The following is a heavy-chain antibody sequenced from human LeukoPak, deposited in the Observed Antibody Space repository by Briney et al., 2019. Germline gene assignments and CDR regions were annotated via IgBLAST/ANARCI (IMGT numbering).Heavy chain of an antibody. CDR1: GFIFKNFG. V-gene: IGHV3-33*01. J-gene: IGHJ4*02. CDR2: IWYDGSEK. D-gene: IGHD3-10*01. CDR3: ARGIWRGDYLDY. Sequence: PGGSLRLSCAASGFIFKNFGMHWVRQAPGKGLERVAVIWYDGSEKFYGNSVKGRFTISRDNSKNILYLQMDSLRAEDTAVYYCARGIWRGDYLDYWGQGTLVTVSS.